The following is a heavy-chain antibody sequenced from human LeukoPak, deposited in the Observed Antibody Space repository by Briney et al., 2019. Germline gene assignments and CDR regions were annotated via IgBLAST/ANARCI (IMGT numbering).Heavy chain of an antibody. CDR3: AKVPSSASGWYRFDY. CDR2: ISGDGGST. J-gene: IGHJ4*02. V-gene: IGHV3-43*02. D-gene: IGHD6-19*01. Sequence: GGSLRLSCAASGFTFDDYSMHWVRQTPGKGLEWVSLISGDGGSTYFADSVKGRFTVSRDNSKNSLYLQMNSLRPEDTALYYCAKVPSSASGWYRFDYWGQGTLVTVSS. CDR1: GFTFDDYS.